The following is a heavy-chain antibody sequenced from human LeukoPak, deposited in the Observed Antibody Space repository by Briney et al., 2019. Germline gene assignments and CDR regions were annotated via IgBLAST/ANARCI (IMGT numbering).Heavy chain of an antibody. Sequence: GGSLRLSCAASGFTFSSYSMNWVRQAPGKGLEWVSSISSSSSYIYYADSVKGRFTISRDNAKNSLYLQMNSLRAEDAAVYHCARGGSGWFFYYWGQGTLVTVSS. CDR1: GFTFSSYS. V-gene: IGHV3-21*01. CDR3: ARGGSGWFFYY. CDR2: ISSSSSYI. J-gene: IGHJ4*02. D-gene: IGHD6-19*01.